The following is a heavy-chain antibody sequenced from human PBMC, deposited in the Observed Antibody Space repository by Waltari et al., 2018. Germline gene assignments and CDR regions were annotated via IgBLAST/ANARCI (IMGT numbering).Heavy chain of an antibody. CDR1: WFKVSYNY. D-gene: IGHD6-19*01. J-gene: IGHJ4*02. CDR2: IYATGDT. Sequence: EVQLVESGAALIQRGGSLRLSCAASWFKVSYNYVTGVRQVPGKGPEWVSVIYATGDTSYADSVRGRFTISRDTSKNTVYLQMDSLGAADTAVYYCARAGLGSPSQWLQVLDSWGQGTLVTVSA. CDR3: ARAGLGSPSQWLQVLDS. V-gene: IGHV3-53*01.